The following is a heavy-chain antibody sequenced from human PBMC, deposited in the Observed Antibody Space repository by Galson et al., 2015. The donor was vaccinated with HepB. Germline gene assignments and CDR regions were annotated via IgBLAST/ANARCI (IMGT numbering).Heavy chain of an antibody. CDR2: IWFDGSDK. D-gene: IGHD1-26*01. CDR1: GFGFSNYG. J-gene: IGHJ6*03. Sequence: SLRLSCAASGFGFSNYGMHWVRQAPGKGLEWVAVIWFDGSDKYYADSMKGRFTISRDNSQNTLYLQMTSLRDEDTAVYYCARASGRYFGFHYYYMDVWGKGTTVTVSS. CDR3: ARASGRYFGFHYYYMDV. V-gene: IGHV3-33*01.